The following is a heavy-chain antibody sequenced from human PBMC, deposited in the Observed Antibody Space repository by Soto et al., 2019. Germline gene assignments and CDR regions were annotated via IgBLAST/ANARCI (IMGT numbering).Heavy chain of an antibody. CDR1: GFTFSNAW. CDR2: IKSKTDGGTT. D-gene: IGHD3-10*01. Sequence: PGGSLRLSCAASGFTFSNAWMSWVRQAPGKGLEWVGRIKSKTDGGTTDYAAPVKGRFTISRDDSKNTLYLQMNSLKTEDTAVYYCTAEEVTMVRGVSDYGMDVWGQGTTVTVSS. CDR3: TAEEVTMVRGVSDYGMDV. V-gene: IGHV3-15*01. J-gene: IGHJ6*02.